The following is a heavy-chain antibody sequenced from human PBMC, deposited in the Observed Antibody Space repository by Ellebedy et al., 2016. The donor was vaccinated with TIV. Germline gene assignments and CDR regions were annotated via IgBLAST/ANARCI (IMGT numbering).Heavy chain of an antibody. J-gene: IGHJ4*02. Sequence: ASVKVSCQASGYTFTSYGISWVRQAPGQGLEWMGGIIPIFGTANYAQKFQGRVTITADESTSTAYMELSSLRSEDTAVYYCATGSGRTFDYWGQGTLVTVSS. D-gene: IGHD3-10*01. CDR3: ATGSGRTFDY. CDR1: GYTFTSYG. CDR2: IIPIFGTA. V-gene: IGHV1-69*13.